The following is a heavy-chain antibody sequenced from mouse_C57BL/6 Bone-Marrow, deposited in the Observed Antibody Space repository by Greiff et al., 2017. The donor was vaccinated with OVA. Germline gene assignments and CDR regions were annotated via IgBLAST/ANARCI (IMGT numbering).Heavy chain of an antibody. Sequence: QVQLQHPGAELVRPGSSVKLSCKASGYTFTSYWMDWVKQRPGQGLEWIGNIYPSDSETHYNQKFKDKATLTVDKSSSTAYMQLSSLTSEDSAVYYCAREGYDGYYWFAYWGQGTLVTVSA. D-gene: IGHD2-3*01. CDR1: GYTFTSYW. J-gene: IGHJ3*01. V-gene: IGHV1-61*01. CDR2: IYPSDSET. CDR3: AREGYDGYYWFAY.